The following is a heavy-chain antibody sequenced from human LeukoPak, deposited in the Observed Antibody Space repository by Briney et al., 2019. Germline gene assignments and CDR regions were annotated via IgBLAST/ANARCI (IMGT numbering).Heavy chain of an antibody. J-gene: IGHJ4*02. Sequence: GGSLRLSCAASGFTFDDYGMSWVRQAPEKGLEWVSGIIGGAGSTYYADSVKGRFTISGDNSKNTLYLQMGSLRAEDMAVYYCARVQGLRYFDWLDYWGQGTLVTVSS. D-gene: IGHD3-9*01. CDR1: GFTFDDYG. CDR3: ARVQGLRYFDWLDY. CDR2: IIGGAGST. V-gene: IGHV3-23*01.